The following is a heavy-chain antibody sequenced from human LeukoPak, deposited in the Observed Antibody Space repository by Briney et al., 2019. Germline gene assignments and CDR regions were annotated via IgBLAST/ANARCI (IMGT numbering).Heavy chain of an antibody. D-gene: IGHD3-22*01. V-gene: IGHV4-59*08. CDR3: ARHTGAYDDISGHFDY. Sequence: PSETLSLTCTVSGDSISTFYGSWIRQSPRGGLGWIGYIHTSGSTNYTPSLKTRVTILADTSKTQFSLRLSTVTAADTAVYYFARHTGAYDDISGHFDYWGQGTPVTVSS. J-gene: IGHJ4*01. CDR2: IHTSGST. CDR1: GDSISTFY.